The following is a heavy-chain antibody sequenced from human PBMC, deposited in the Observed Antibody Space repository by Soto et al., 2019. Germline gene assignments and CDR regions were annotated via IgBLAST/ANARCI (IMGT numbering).Heavy chain of an antibody. CDR1: GGSISSGGYY. V-gene: IGHV4-31*03. Sequence: SETLSLTCTVSGGSISSGGYYWSWIRQHPGKGLEWIGYIYYSGSTYYNPSLKSRVTISVDTSKSQFSLKLNSLTAADTAVYYCARDPRGSYSSSFSGIHYWGQGILVTVSS. CDR2: IYYSGST. D-gene: IGHD6-13*01. J-gene: IGHJ4*02. CDR3: ARDPRGSYSSSFSGIHY.